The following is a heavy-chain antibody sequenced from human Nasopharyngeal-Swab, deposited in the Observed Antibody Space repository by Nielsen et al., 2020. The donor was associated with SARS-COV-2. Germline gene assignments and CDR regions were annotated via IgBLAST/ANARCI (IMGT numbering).Heavy chain of an antibody. D-gene: IGHD3-16*01. Sequence: WVRQAPGQGLEWMGRINTNTGNPTYAQGFTGRFVFSLDTSVSTAYLQISSLKAEDTAVYYCARGLDDYGGHYYYYYYMDVWGKGTTVTVSS. V-gene: IGHV7-4-1*02. CDR3: ARGLDDYGGHYYYYYYMDV. J-gene: IGHJ6*03. CDR2: INTNTGNP.